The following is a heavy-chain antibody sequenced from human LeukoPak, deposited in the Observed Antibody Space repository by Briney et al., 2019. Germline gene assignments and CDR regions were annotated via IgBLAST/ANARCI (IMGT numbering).Heavy chain of an antibody. CDR1: RYTFTDYY. CDR2: IFPSSGGT. CDR3: ARDLPGDGHNSAYDV. D-gene: IGHD5-24*01. Sequence: VASVKVSCKASRYTFTDYYIHWVRQAPGQGLEWMGWIFPSSGGTKYAQKFQGRVTMTRDTSINTAYMELSSLTSDDTAVYYCARDLPGDGHNSAYDVRGQGTKVTVSS. J-gene: IGHJ3*01. V-gene: IGHV1-2*02.